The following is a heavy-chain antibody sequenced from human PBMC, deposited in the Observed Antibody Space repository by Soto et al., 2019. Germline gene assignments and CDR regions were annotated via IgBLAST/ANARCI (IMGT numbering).Heavy chain of an antibody. CDR3: AKSPGSYYFYGMDV. J-gene: IGHJ6*02. Sequence: QSGGSLRLSCAASGFTFSSYAMSWVRQAPGKGLEWVSAISGSGGSTYYADSVKGRFTISRDNSKNTLYLQMNSLRAEDTAVYYCAKSPGSYYFYGMDVWGQGTTVTVSS. D-gene: IGHD3-10*01. V-gene: IGHV3-23*01. CDR2: ISGSGGST. CDR1: GFTFSSYA.